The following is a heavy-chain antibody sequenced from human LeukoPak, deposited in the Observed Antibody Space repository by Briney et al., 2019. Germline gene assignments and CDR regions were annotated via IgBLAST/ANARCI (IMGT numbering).Heavy chain of an antibody. CDR2: IRTTAEGAKYA. CDR1: GFSFTDYP. Sequence: GGSLRLSCATSGFSFTDYPMNWVRQAPGKGLEWISNIRTTAEGAKYAYYADSVKGRVTISRDDGKNTLYLHMNSLRDVDTAVYYCATDQRYAFDYWGQGILVTVSS. CDR3: ATDQRYAFDY. J-gene: IGHJ4*02. D-gene: IGHD3-9*01. V-gene: IGHV3-48*02.